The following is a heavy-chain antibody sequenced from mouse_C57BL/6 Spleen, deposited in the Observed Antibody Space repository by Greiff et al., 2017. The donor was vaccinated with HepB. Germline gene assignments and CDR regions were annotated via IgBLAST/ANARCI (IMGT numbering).Heavy chain of an antibody. CDR3: VRIWGHYYAMDY. J-gene: IGHJ4*01. CDR1: GYTFTSYW. CDR2: IHPNSGST. Sequence: QVQLKQPGAELVKPGASVKLSCKASGYTFTSYWMHWVKQRPGQGLEWIGMIHPNSGSTNYNEKFKSKATLTVDKSSSTAYMQLSSQTSEDSAVYYCVRIWGHYYAMDYWGQGTSVTVSS. D-gene: IGHD1-1*02. V-gene: IGHV1-64*01.